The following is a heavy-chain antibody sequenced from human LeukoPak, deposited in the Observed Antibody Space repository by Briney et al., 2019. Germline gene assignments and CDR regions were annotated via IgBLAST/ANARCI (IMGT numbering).Heavy chain of an antibody. CDR3: ARRGIAARRGPFDY. CDR1: GGSISSSNW. CDR2: IYHSGST. V-gene: IGHV4-4*02. Sequence: SETLSLTCAVSGGSISSSNWWSWVRQPPGKGLEWIGEIYHSGSTNYNPSLKGRVTISVDTSKNQFSLKLSSVTAADTAVYYCARRGIAARRGPFDYWGQGTLVTVSS. D-gene: IGHD6-6*01. J-gene: IGHJ4*02.